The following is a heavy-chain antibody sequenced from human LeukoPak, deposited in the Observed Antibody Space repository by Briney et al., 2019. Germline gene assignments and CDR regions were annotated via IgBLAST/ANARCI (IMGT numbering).Heavy chain of an antibody. CDR3: AHFKGGSFDF. V-gene: IGHV4-39*01. D-gene: IGHD1-26*01. CDR1: DGSISSSNYY. Sequence: SETLSLTCTVSDGSISSSNYYWGWIRQPPGKGLEWIGSIYYSGNTYYNPSLKRRVTISVDTSKNQFSLKLTSVTAADTAVYYCAHFKGGSFDFWGQGTMVTVSS. J-gene: IGHJ3*01. CDR2: IYYSGNT.